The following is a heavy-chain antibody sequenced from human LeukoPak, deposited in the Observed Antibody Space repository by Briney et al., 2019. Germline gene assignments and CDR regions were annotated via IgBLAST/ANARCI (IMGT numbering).Heavy chain of an antibody. Sequence: VGSLRLSCAASGFTFSSYSMNWVRQAPGKGLEWVSYISSSSSTIYYADSVKGRFTISRDNAKNSLYLQMNSLRAEDTAVYYCARENPPHPFTYYYDSSGYRASYMDVWGKGTTVTVSS. CDR3: ARENPPHPFTYYYDSSGYRASYMDV. D-gene: IGHD3-22*01. CDR1: GFTFSSYS. CDR2: ISSSSSTI. J-gene: IGHJ6*03. V-gene: IGHV3-48*01.